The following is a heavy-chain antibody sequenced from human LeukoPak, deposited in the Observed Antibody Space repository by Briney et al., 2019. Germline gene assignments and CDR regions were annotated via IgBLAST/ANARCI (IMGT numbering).Heavy chain of an antibody. Sequence: GGSLRLSCAASGFTFSSYAMSWVRQAPGKGLEWVSAISGSGGSTYYADSVKGRFTISRDNSKNTLYLQMNSPRAEDTAVYYCAKDYYDILTGYYGGDYWGQGTLVTVSS. V-gene: IGHV3-23*01. J-gene: IGHJ4*02. CDR1: GFTFSSYA. CDR2: ISGSGGST. D-gene: IGHD3-9*01. CDR3: AKDYYDILTGYYGGDY.